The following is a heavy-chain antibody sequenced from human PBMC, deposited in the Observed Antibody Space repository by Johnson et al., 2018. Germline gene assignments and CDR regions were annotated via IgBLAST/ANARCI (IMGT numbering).Heavy chain of an antibody. V-gene: IGHV1-69*01. CDR1: GGTFSSYA. D-gene: IGHD3-16*01. CDR2: IIPIFGTA. Sequence: VQLVESGAEVQKPGSSVKVSCKASGGTFSSYAISWVRQAPGQGLEWMGGIIPIFGTANYAQKFQGRVTMTADESTSTAYMELSSLRSVDTAVYYCAREGVNAFKIGGQGKSVTVSS. J-gene: IGHJ3*02. CDR3: AREGVNAFKI.